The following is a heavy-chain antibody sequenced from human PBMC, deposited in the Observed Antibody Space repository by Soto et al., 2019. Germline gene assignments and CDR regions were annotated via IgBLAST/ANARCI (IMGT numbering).Heavy chain of an antibody. D-gene: IGHD3-22*01. CDR1: GFTVSSNY. Sequence: GGSLRLSCAASGFTVSSNYMSWVRQAPGKGLEWVSVIYSGGSTYYADSVKGRFTISRDNSKNTLYLQMNSLRAEDTAVYYCARDYYDSRGIYYFDYWGQGTLVTVSS. CDR3: ARDYYDSRGIYYFDY. CDR2: IYSGGST. J-gene: IGHJ4*02. V-gene: IGHV3-53*01.